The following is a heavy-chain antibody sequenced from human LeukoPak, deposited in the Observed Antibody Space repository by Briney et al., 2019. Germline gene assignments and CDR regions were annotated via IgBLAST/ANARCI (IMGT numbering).Heavy chain of an antibody. CDR1: GYTFTGYY. V-gene: IGHV1-2*06. Sequence: GASVKVSCKASGYTFTGYYMHWVRQAPGQGLEWMGRINPNSGGTNYAQKFQGRVTMTRDTSISTAYMELSRLRSDDTAVYYCARWPGELYYFDYWGQGTLVTVSS. D-gene: IGHD1-7*01. J-gene: IGHJ4*02. CDR3: ARWPGELYYFDY. CDR2: INPNSGGT.